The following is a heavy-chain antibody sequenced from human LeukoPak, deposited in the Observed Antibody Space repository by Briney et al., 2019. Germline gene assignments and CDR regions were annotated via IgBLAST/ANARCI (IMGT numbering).Heavy chain of an antibody. D-gene: IGHD3-16*01. V-gene: IGHV3-23*01. J-gene: IGHJ4*02. CDR3: AKTLGEVTITFFDS. Sequence: LPGGSLRLSCVGSGFTFSNSPLSWVRQAPGKGLEWVSGVSGSGGSTYYADSVRGRFTISRDNSKNTLYLQMNSLRAEDTAVYYCAKTLGEVTITFFDSWGQGTLVTVSS. CDR1: GFTFSNSP. CDR2: VSGSGGST.